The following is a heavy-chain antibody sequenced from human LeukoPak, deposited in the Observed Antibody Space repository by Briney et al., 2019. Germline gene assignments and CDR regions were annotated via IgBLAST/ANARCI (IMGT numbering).Heavy chain of an antibody. D-gene: IGHD6-13*01. Sequence: ASVKVSCKASGYTFTGYYMHWVRQAPGQGLGWMGWINPNSGGTNYAQKFQGRVTMTRDTSISTAYMELSRLRSDDTAVYYCARAGSSSWYTVWFDPWGQGTLVTVSS. V-gene: IGHV1-2*02. CDR2: INPNSGGT. J-gene: IGHJ5*02. CDR1: GYTFTGYY. CDR3: ARAGSSSWYTVWFDP.